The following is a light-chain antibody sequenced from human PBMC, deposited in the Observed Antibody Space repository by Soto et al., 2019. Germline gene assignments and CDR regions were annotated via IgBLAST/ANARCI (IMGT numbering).Light chain of an antibody. CDR1: SSNIGSNT. CDR2: SDN. J-gene: IGLJ3*02. CDR3: AAWDDSLNGWV. Sequence: QSVLTQPLSASGTPGQRVTISCSGGSSNIGSNTVNWYQQLPGTAPKLLIYSDNQRPSGVPDRFSGSKSGTSASLAISGLQSEDEADYYCAAWDDSLNGWVFGGGTQLTV. V-gene: IGLV1-44*01.